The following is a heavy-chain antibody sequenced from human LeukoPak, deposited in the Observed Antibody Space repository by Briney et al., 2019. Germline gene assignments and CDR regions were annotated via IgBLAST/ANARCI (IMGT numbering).Heavy chain of an antibody. Sequence: GGSLRLSCAASGFMFSSYSMNWVRQAPGKGLEWVSSISTSSSYIYYADSVKGRFTISRDNAKNSLYLQMNSLRAEDVALYYCAKSYRPKDLVATSPNWYFDLWGRGTLVTVSS. CDR2: ISTSSSYI. D-gene: IGHD5-12*01. CDR3: AKSYRPKDLVATSPNWYFDL. CDR1: GFMFSSYS. V-gene: IGHV3-21*04. J-gene: IGHJ2*01.